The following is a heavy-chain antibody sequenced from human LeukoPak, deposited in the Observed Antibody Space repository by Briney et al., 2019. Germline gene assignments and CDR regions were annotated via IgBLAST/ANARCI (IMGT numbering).Heavy chain of an antibody. Sequence: SETLSLTCTVSGGSISSGGYYWSWIRQHPGKGLGWIGYIYYSGSTYYNPSLKSRVTISVDTSKNQFSLKLSSVTAADTAVYYCARAGKGIAVARPWGQGTLVTVSS. CDR3: ARAGKGIAVARP. J-gene: IGHJ5*02. CDR2: IYYSGST. V-gene: IGHV4-31*03. D-gene: IGHD6-19*01. CDR1: GGSISSGGYY.